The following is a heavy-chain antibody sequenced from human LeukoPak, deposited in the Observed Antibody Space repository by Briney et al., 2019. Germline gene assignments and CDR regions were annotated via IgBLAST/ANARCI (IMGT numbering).Heavy chain of an antibody. V-gene: IGHV3-30*02. CDR1: GFTFGSYG. CDR2: IRYDGSNK. CDR3: AKSGSYLLFFDN. D-gene: IGHD1-26*01. J-gene: IGHJ4*02. Sequence: PGGSLRLSCAASGFTFGSYGMHWVRQAPGKGLEWVAFIRYDGSNKYYADSVKGRFTISRDNSKNTLYLQMNSLRAEDTAVYYCAKSGSYLLFFDNWGQGTLVTVSS.